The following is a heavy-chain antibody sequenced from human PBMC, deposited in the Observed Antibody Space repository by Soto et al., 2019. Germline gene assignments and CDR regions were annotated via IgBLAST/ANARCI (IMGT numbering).Heavy chain of an antibody. D-gene: IGHD2-15*01. CDR2: IIPIQNKA. CDR1: GGSFISYS. V-gene: IGHV1-69*02. CDR3: AKSLLFVDHAYMDV. J-gene: IGHJ6*03. Sequence: QVQLVQSGAELKKPGSSVKVSCEASGGSFISYSFTWVRQAPGQGLEWMGRIIPIQNKANYALKFQERVTITADRSTRTAYMELRSLRTEDTAVYYCAKSLLFVDHAYMDVWGKASTVTVSS.